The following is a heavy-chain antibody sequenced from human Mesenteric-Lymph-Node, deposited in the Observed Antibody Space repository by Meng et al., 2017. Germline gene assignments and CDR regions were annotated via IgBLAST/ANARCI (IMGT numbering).Heavy chain of an antibody. Sequence: ASVKVSCKASGYTFTSYYMHWVRQAPGQGLEWMGIINPSGGSTSYAQKFQGRVTITTDESTSTAYMELSSLRSEDTAVYYCARAREDGYNHLFDYWGQGTLVTVSS. CDR2: INPSGGST. V-gene: IGHV1-46*01. D-gene: IGHD5-24*01. J-gene: IGHJ4*02. CDR1: GYTFTSYY. CDR3: ARAREDGYNHLFDY.